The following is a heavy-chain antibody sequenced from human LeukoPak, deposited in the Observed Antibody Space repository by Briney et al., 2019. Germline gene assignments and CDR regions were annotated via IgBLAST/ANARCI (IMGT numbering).Heavy chain of an antibody. D-gene: IGHD5-18*01. CDR1: RFISSNAC. Sequence: VTPGGSLLLSCAASRFISSNACMSWGRPAPGRGLECVGHIKTKTDGGTTDYAATVKGRFTISRDDSKNTLYLQMNSLKTEDTALYYCTTGTWVQLWLADYWGQGTLVTVSS. CDR3: TTGTWVQLWLADY. CDR2: IKTKTDGGTT. V-gene: IGHV3-15*01. J-gene: IGHJ4*02.